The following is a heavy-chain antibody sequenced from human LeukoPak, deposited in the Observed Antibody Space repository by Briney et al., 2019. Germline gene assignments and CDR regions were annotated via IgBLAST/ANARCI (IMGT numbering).Heavy chain of an antibody. Sequence: GGSLRLSCAASGFTFSTYAMSWVRQAPGKGLEWVSAITPTAGNTYYADSVKGRFTISRDTSKNTQFLQVNSLRAEDTAVYYCLGYCSGGSCYSGGYWGQGTLVTVSS. D-gene: IGHD2-15*01. CDR3: LGYCSGGSCYSGGY. J-gene: IGHJ4*02. CDR2: ITPTAGNT. V-gene: IGHV3-23*01. CDR1: GFTFSTYA.